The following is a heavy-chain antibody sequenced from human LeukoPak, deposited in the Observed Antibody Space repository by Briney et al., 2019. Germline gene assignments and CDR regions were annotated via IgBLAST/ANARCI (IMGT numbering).Heavy chain of an antibody. Sequence: PGGSLRLSCAASGFTFNSYWMGLVRQAPGKGLEWVANIKRDGSEEYYGDAVKGRFTISTDNAKTSLYLQMNSLRAEDTAVYYCARDKEAAVDFWSGYYPLWGQGTLVTVSS. CDR2: IKRDGSEE. D-gene: IGHD3-3*01. CDR3: ARDKEAAVDFWSGYYPL. CDR1: GFTFNSYW. J-gene: IGHJ4*02. V-gene: IGHV3-7*01.